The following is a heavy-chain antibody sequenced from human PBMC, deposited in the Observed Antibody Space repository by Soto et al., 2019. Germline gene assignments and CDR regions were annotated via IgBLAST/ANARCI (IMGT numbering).Heavy chain of an antibody. V-gene: IGHV5-51*01. D-gene: IGHD2-2*01. CDR3: ARLGDIVLVPAAPRFYGMDV. Sequence: GESLKISCKGSGYSFTSYWIGWVRQMPGKGLEWMGIIYPGDSDTRYSPSFQGQVTISADKSISTAYLQWSSLKASDTAMYYCARLGDIVLVPAAPRFYGMDVWGQGTTVTVSS. CDR1: GYSFTSYW. CDR2: IYPGDSDT. J-gene: IGHJ6*02.